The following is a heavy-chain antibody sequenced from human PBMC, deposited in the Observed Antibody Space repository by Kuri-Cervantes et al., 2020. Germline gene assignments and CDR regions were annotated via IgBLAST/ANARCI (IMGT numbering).Heavy chain of an antibody. D-gene: IGHD6-13*01. Sequence: SGPTLVKPTQTLTLTCTFSGFTLSTSGVGVGLILQPQGKALEWLALIYWDDDKRYSPSLKSRLTITKDTSNNQVVLTMTNMDPVDTAKYYCAHRNYIEATFDDWGQGTLVTVSS. CDR1: GFTLSTSGVG. CDR2: IYWDDDK. V-gene: IGHV2-5*02. CDR3: AHRNYIEATFDD. J-gene: IGHJ4*02.